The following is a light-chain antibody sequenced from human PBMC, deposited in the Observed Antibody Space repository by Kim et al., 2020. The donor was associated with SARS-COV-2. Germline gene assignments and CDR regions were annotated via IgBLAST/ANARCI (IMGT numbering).Light chain of an antibody. CDR3: QTWGTAVQV. Sequence: QLVLTQSPSASASLGASVKLTCTLISGHSTYAIAWHQQQPEKGPRFLMQVNSDGSHNKGDGIPDRFSGSSSGPERYLTISSLQPEDEADYYCQTWGTAVQVVGGGTQLTVL. CDR2: VNSDGSH. V-gene: IGLV4-69*01. J-gene: IGLJ2*01. CDR1: SGHSTYA.